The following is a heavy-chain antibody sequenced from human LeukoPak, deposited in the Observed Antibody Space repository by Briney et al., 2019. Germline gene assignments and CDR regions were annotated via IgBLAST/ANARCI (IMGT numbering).Heavy chain of an antibody. J-gene: IGHJ4*02. Sequence: GGSLRLSSAASRFTLRIYNIHCAPHAPAKDLECVSSISSSSIYIYYADSVKGRYAISRDNAKNSRYLHMNSRRAENTAVYYCARETSCDYYFDYWGQGTLVTVSS. CDR2: ISSSSIYI. D-gene: IGHD2-21*02. CDR3: ARETSCDYYFDY. V-gene: IGHV3-21*01. CDR1: RFTLRIYN.